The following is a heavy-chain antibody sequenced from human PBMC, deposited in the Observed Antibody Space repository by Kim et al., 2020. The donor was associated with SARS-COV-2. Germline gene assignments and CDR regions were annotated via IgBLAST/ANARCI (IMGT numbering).Heavy chain of an antibody. CDR3: ARTLDYYDSSGSFDY. Sequence: SVKVSCKASGGTFSSYAISWVRQAPGQGLEWMGGIIPIFGTANYAQKFQGRVTITADESTSTAYMELSSLRSEDTAVYYCARTLDYYDSSGSFDYWGQGTLVTVSS. CDR1: GGTFSSYA. CDR2: IIPIFGTA. J-gene: IGHJ4*02. V-gene: IGHV1-69*13. D-gene: IGHD3-22*01.